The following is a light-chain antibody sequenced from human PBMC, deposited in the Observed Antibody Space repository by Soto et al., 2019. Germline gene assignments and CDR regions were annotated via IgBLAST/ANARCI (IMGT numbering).Light chain of an antibody. CDR3: ASYTSSITSVI. Sequence: QSVLTQPASVSGSPGQSITISCTGTSSDVGGYKYVSWYQQNPDKAPKLIIFEVSNRPSGISSRFSGSKSGNTASLTISGLQAEDEADYYCASYTSSITSVIFGRGTKLTVL. V-gene: IGLV2-14*01. J-gene: IGLJ2*01. CDR1: SSDVGGYKY. CDR2: EVS.